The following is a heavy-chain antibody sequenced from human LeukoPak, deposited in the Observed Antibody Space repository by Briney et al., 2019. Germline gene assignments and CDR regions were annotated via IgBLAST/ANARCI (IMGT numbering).Heavy chain of an antibody. CDR1: GFTFSSYA. CDR3: ARDMYSTGWYLFDY. Sequence: GGSLRLSCAASGFTFSSYAMHWVRQAPGKGLEWVALISYDGSNKYYADSVKGRFTISRDNSKNTLYLQMNSLRAEDTAVYYCARDMYSTGWYLFDYWGQGTLVTVSS. CDR2: ISYDGSNK. J-gene: IGHJ4*02. D-gene: IGHD6-19*01. V-gene: IGHV3-30-3*01.